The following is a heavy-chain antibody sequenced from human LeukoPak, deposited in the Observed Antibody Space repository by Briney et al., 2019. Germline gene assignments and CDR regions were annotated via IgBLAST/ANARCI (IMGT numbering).Heavy chain of an antibody. CDR1: GVTFSGYN. V-gene: IGHV4-34*08. J-gene: IGHJ3*02. CDR2: INHSGST. D-gene: IGHD3-22*01. Sequence: SGTLSLTCAAYGVTFSGYNWSWIRQAPGKGLEWVGEINHSGSTNYNPSLESRLTISVDATSNQFSQQLKSMLTADAAVYYCAKSNGYGLIHIWGQGTMVTVSS. CDR3: AKSNGYGLIHI.